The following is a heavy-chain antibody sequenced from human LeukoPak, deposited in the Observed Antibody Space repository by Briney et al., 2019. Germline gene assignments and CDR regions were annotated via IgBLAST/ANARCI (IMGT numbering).Heavy chain of an antibody. D-gene: IGHD1-1*01. Sequence: TSETLSLTCTVSGGSISSGDYYWNWIRQHPEKSLEWIGYIFYSGSAYYNPSLKSRVTISVDTSKNQFSLKLSSVTAADTAVYYCVKHSGGVYGNSDYWGQGILVTVSS. V-gene: IGHV4-31*03. J-gene: IGHJ4*02. CDR1: GGSISSGDYY. CDR3: VKHSGGVYGNSDY. CDR2: IFYSGSA.